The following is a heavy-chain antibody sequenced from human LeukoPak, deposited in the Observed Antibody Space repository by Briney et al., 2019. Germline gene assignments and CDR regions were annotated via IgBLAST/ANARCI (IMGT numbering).Heavy chain of an antibody. CDR1: GFTFSSYA. CDR2: ISYDGSNK. Sequence: GGSLRLSCAASGFTFSSYAMHWVRQAPGKGLEWVAVISYDGSNKYYADSVKGRFTISRDNSKNTLYLQMNSLRAEDTAVYYCARDWRGSGSYYFDYWGQGTLVTVSS. CDR3: ARDWRGSGSYYFDY. J-gene: IGHJ4*02. V-gene: IGHV3-30*04. D-gene: IGHD3-10*01.